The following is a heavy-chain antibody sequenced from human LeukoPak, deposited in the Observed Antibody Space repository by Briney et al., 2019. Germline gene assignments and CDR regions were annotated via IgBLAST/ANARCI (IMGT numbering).Heavy chain of an antibody. CDR1: GFTFSSYS. J-gene: IGHJ5*02. D-gene: IGHD3-22*01. CDR3: ARDLRPRPQISITMIVVVTDWFDP. V-gene: IGHV3-21*01. Sequence: GGSLRLSCAASGFTFSSYSMNWVRQAPGKGLEWVSSISSSSSYIYYADSVKCRFTISRDNAKNSLYLQMNSLRAEDTAVYYCARDLRPRPQISITMIVVVTDWFDPWGQGTLVTVSS. CDR2: ISSSSSYI.